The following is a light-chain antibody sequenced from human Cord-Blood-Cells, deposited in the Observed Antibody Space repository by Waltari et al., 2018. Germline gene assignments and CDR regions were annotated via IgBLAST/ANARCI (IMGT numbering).Light chain of an antibody. CDR1: QSVSSSY. CDR2: GAA. V-gene: IGKV3-20*01. Sequence: EIVFTQSPGTLSLSPGERATLSCRASQSVSSSYLAWYQQKPGQAPRILIYGAASRATGLPDRFSGSGSGTDFTLTISRLEPEDFAVYYCQQYGSSPFTFGPGTKVDIK. CDR3: QQYGSSPFT. J-gene: IGKJ3*01.